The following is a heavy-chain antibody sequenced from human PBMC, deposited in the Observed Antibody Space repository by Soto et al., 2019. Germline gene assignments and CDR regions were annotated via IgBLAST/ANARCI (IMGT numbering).Heavy chain of an antibody. Sequence: EVLVVESGGGLIEPGGSLRLSCPTSGFTFSTAWMTWVRHAPGKGLDWVGYIKSRIDGGTADYAARVKGRFTISRDDSKNTLYLQMNSLKSEDTAVYYCTYLHNEHWGKGTLVTVSS. CDR2: IKSRIDGGTA. V-gene: IGHV3-15*01. CDR1: GFTFSTAW. J-gene: IGHJ1*01. CDR3: TYLHNEH.